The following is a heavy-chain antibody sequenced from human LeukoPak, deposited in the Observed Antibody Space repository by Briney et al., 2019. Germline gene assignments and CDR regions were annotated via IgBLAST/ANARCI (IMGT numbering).Heavy chain of an antibody. Sequence: GTSVEVSCMTSEFTFLNFPVKWVRQARGQRLECIGWLVVGSDIASYAQNFQERVTITRDMSTSTAYMELSSLRSEDTAVYYCAAEKRLYCSGGSCYPDAFDIWGQGTMVTVSS. J-gene: IGHJ3*02. CDR1: EFTFLNFP. D-gene: IGHD2-15*01. CDR3: AAEKRLYCSGGSCYPDAFDI. V-gene: IGHV1-58*01. CDR2: LVVGSDIA.